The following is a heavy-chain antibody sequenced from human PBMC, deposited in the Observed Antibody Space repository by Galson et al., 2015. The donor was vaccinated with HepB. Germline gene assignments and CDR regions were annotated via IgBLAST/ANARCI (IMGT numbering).Heavy chain of an antibody. D-gene: IGHD4-23*01. Sequence: SLRLSCAASGFTFDDYTMHWVRQAPGKGLEWVSLISWDGGRTYYADSVKGRFTISRDNSKNSLYLQMNSLRTEDTALYYCAKGGAYDYGGNSALEYFQHWGQGTLVTVSS. V-gene: IGHV3-43*01. J-gene: IGHJ1*01. CDR3: AKGGAYDYGGNSALEYFQH. CDR2: ISWDGGRT. CDR1: GFTFDDYT.